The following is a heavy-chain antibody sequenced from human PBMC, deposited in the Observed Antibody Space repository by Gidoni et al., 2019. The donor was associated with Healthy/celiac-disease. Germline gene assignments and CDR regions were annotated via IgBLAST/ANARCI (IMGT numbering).Heavy chain of an antibody. CDR3: ARAATNKVPATAAPFDY. V-gene: IGHV1-69*01. D-gene: IGHD2-2*01. CDR2: IIPIFGTA. Sequence: QVQLVQSGAEVQKPGSSVKVSCKASGGTFSSYAISWVRQAPGQGLEWMGGIIPIFGTANYAQKFQGRVTITADESTSTAYMELSSLRSEDTAVYYCARAATNKVPATAAPFDYWGQGTLVTVSS. J-gene: IGHJ4*02. CDR1: GGTFSSYA.